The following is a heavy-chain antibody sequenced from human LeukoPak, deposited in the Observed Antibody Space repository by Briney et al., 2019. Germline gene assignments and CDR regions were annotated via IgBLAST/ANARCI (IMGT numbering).Heavy chain of an antibody. CDR2: IYPGDSDT. J-gene: IGHJ6*03. D-gene: IGHD2-15*01. CDR3: ARHGTGFPSGGRGYYYYMDV. V-gene: IGHV5-51*01. Sequence: GESLKISCKGSGYSFSSYWIDWVRQMPGKGLEWMGIIYPGDSDTRYSPSFQGQVTISADKSISTAYLQWSSLKASDTAMYYCARHGTGFPSGGRGYYYYMDVWGKGTTVTVSS. CDR1: GYSFSSYW.